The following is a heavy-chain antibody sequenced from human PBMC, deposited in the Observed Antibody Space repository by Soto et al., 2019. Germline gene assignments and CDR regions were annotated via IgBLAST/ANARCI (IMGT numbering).Heavy chain of an antibody. J-gene: IGHJ4*02. V-gene: IGHV3-21*01. D-gene: IGHD6-13*01. CDR3: VRVAAAGAGFDK. CDR1: GFTFSSYT. Sequence: GGSLRLSCAASGFTFSSYTMNWVRQAPGKGLEWVSSISSSSSYIFYADSMKGRLTLSRDNAKNSLFLQMNSLRAEDTAVYYCVRVAAAGAGFDKWGQGTLVTVSS. CDR2: ISSSSSYI.